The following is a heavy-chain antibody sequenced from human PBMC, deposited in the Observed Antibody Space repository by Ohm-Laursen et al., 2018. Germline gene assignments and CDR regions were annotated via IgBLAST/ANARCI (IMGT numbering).Heavy chain of an antibody. CDR1: GFTVTTYY. J-gene: IGHJ4*02. CDR3: ARGSGHYPLDY. Sequence: SLRLSCAASGFTVTTYYMTWVRQAPGQGLEWVSIINDGGTTNYADSVRGRFTISRDISKNTFYLQMDSLRTDDTAVYYCARGSGHYPLDYWGQGTLVTVSS. V-gene: IGHV3-53*01. CDR2: INDGGTT. D-gene: IGHD3-10*01.